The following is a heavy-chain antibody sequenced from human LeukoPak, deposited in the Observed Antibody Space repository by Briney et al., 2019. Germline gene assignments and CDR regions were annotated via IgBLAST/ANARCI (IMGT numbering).Heavy chain of an antibody. CDR3: ARAESVIVVVPAAGLDY. D-gene: IGHD2-2*01. Sequence: ASVKVSCKASGYTFTGYYMHWVRQAPGQGLGWMGWINPNSGGTNYAQKFQGWVTMTRDTSISTAYMELSRLRSDDTAVYYCARAESVIVVVPAAGLDYWGQGTLVTVSS. J-gene: IGHJ4*02. V-gene: IGHV1-2*04. CDR1: GYTFTGYY. CDR2: INPNSGGT.